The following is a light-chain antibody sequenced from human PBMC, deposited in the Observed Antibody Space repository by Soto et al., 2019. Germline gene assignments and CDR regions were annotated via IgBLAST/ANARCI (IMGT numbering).Light chain of an antibody. V-gene: IGLV2-23*02. CDR3: CSYAGSSTVV. CDR1: SSDVGSYNI. J-gene: IGLJ2*01. CDR2: EVS. Sequence: QSALTQPASVSGSPGQSITISCTGTSSDVGSYNIVSWYQQHPGKAPKLMIYEVSERPSGVSNRFSGSKSGNTASLTISGLQAEDEADYYCCSYAGSSTVVFGGGTKLTVL.